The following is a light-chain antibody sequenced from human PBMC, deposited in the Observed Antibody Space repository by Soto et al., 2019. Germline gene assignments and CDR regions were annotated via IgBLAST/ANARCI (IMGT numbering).Light chain of an antibody. V-gene: IGKV1-39*01. CDR3: QKSNSIQDT. J-gene: IGKJ2*01. Sequence: DIQMTQSPSSLSASVGDRVTITCRASQSINSYLNWYQQKPGKAPNLLIYVASSLQSGVPSRFSGSGAGTDFALTISSVQPEDFATYYCQKSNSIQDTFGQGTTLEIK. CDR1: QSINSY. CDR2: VAS.